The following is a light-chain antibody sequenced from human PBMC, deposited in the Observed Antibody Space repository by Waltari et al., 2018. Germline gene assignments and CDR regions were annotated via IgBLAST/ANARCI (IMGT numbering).Light chain of an antibody. Sequence: SCRASQSVSRALAWYQQKPGQAPRLLIYGASTRATGIPDRFSGSGSGTDFSLTISRLEHDDFAVYYCQHYLRLPVTFGQGTTVEI. CDR1: QSVSRA. V-gene: IGKV3-20*01. J-gene: IGKJ1*01. CDR3: QHYLRLPVT. CDR2: GAS.